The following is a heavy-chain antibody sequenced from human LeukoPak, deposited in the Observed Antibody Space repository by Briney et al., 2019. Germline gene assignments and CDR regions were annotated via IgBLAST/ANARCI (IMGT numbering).Heavy chain of an antibody. V-gene: IGHV1-2*02. CDR2: INPNSGGT. D-gene: IGHD3-3*01. J-gene: IGHJ4*02. CDR3: ARDIKYDFWSGSLPSDY. Sequence: ASVKVSCKASGYTFTSSAMNWVRQAPGQGLEWMGWINPNSGGTNYAQKFQGRVTMTRDTSISTAYMELSRLRSDDTAVYYCARDIKYDFWSGSLPSDYWGQGTLVTVSS. CDR1: GYTFTSSA.